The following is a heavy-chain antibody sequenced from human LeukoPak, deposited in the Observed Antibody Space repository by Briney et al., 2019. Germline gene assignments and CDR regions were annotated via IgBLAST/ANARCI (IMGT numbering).Heavy chain of an antibody. D-gene: IGHD6-13*01. J-gene: IGHJ4*02. V-gene: IGHV3-23*01. CDR2: MSGSGDKT. CDR3: AKNRGYSSSWFFDD. Sequence: GGSPRLSCAASGFTFTSYAMSWVRQAPGKGLEWVSAMSGSGDKTYYADSVKGRFTISRDNSKDTVYLQMSGLRGEDTAVYYCAKNRGYSSSWFFDDWGQGTLVTVSS. CDR1: GFTFTSYA.